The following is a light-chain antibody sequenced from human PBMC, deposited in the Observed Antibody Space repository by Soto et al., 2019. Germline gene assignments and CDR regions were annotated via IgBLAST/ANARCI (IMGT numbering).Light chain of an antibody. V-gene: IGLV2-14*01. CDR2: EVS. CDR1: SSDVGASKY. Sequence: QSALTQPASVSGSPGQSITISCNGTSSDVGASKYVSWYQQHPGKAPKLMIYEVSNRPSGVSNRFSGSKSGNTASLTISGLQAEDEADYYCSSYTSTITVLFGGGTKLTVL. J-gene: IGLJ2*01. CDR3: SSYTSTITVL.